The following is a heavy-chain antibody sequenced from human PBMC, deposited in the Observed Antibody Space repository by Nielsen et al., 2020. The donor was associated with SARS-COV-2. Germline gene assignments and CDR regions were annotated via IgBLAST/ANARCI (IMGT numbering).Heavy chain of an antibody. J-gene: IGHJ6*03. CDR2: ISAYNGNT. CDR1: GYTFTSYG. V-gene: IGHV1-18*01. D-gene: IGHD6-13*01. CDR3: ARGLEQAAAGTRNYYYYYYMDV. Sequence: ASVKVSCKASGYTFTSYGISWVRQAPGQGLEWMGWISAYNGNTNYAQKLQGRVTMTTDTSTSTAYMELRSLRSDDTAVYYCARGLEQAAAGTRNYYYYYYMDVWGKGTTVTVSS.